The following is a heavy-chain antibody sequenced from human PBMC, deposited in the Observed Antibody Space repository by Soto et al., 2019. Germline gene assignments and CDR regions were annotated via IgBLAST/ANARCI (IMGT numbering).Heavy chain of an antibody. CDR3: ARDPWFGELLP. V-gene: IGHV3-48*01. CDR2: ISSSSSTI. D-gene: IGHD3-10*01. J-gene: IGHJ5*02. CDR1: GFTFSSYS. Sequence: PGGSLRLSCAASGFTFSSYSMNWVRQAPGKGLEWVSYISSSSSTIYYADSVKGRFTISRDNAKNSLYLQMNSLRAEDTAVYYCARDPWFGELLPWGQGNLVTVSS.